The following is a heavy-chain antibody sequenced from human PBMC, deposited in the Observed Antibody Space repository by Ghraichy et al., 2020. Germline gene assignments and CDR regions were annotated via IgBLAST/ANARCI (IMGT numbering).Heavy chain of an antibody. D-gene: IGHD3-22*01. CDR2: IYYSGST. V-gene: IGHV4-59*01. CDR3: ARSYDSSGYLRLLYAFDI. Sequence: SETLSLTCTVSGGSISSYYWSWIRQPPGKGLEWIGYIYYSGSTNYNPSLKSRVTISVDTSKNQFSLKLSSVTAADTAVYYCARSYDSSGYLRLLYAFDIWGQGTMVTVSS. CDR1: GGSISSYY. J-gene: IGHJ3*02.